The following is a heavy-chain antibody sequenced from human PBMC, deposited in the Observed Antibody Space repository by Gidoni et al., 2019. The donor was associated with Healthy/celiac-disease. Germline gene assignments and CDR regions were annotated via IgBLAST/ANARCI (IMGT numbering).Heavy chain of an antibody. Sequence: QVQLVESGGGVVQPGRSLRLSCAASGFTFSRYGMHWVRQAPGKGLEWVAVIWYDGSNKYYADSVKGRFTISRDNSKNTLYLQMNSLRAEDTAVYYCARDTVADGGTSFDYWGQGTLVTVSS. CDR1: GFTFSRYG. J-gene: IGHJ4*02. D-gene: IGHD2-15*01. CDR2: IWYDGSNK. CDR3: ARDTVADGGTSFDY. V-gene: IGHV3-33*01.